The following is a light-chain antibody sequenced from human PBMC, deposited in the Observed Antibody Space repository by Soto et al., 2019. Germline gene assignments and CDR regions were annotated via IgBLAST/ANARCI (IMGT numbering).Light chain of an antibody. Sequence: QSALTQPPSASGSPGQSVTISCTGTSSDVGGYNYVSWYQQHPGKAPKLMIYDVNKRPSGVPDRFSGSKSGNTASLTVSGLQAEDEADYYCSSYAGISNLFGGGTKLTVL. CDR3: SSYAGISNL. J-gene: IGLJ2*01. CDR2: DVN. V-gene: IGLV2-8*01. CDR1: SSDVGGYNY.